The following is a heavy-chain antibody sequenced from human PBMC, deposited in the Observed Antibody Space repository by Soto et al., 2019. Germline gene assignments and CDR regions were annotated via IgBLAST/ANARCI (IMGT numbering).Heavy chain of an antibody. CDR2: IYSGGST. CDR3: ARVYLYYYDSSGYYDY. V-gene: IGHV3-53*01. J-gene: IGHJ4*02. D-gene: IGHD3-22*01. CDR1: GFTVSSNY. Sequence: GGSLRLSCAASGFTVSSNYMSWVRQAPGKGLEWVSVIYSGGSTYYADSVKGRFTISRDNSKNTLYLQMNSLRAEDTAVYYCARVYLYYYDSSGYYDYGGQGPLVTVPS.